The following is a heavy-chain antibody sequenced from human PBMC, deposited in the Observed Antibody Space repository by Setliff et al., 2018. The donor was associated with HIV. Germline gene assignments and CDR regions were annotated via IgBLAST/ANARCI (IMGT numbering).Heavy chain of an antibody. CDR3: ARVPVAGANWFDP. D-gene: IGHD2-21*01. Sequence: SETLSLTCAVSGYSISSGYYWGWIRQPPGRGLEWIGNIYHSGSTYYNPSLKSRITISVDRSKNLFSLKLISVTAADQGVYYCARVPVAGANWFDPWGLGTLVTVSS. V-gene: IGHV4-38-2*01. J-gene: IGHJ5*02. CDR1: GYSISSGYY. CDR2: IYHSGST.